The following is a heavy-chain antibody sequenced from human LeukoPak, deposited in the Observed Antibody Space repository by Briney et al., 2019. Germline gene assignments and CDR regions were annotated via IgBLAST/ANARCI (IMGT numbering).Heavy chain of an antibody. J-gene: IGHJ3*02. CDR3: ARSPPLYYDSSGYYLSGAFDI. D-gene: IGHD3-22*01. Sequence: PSETLSLTCTVSGGSISSSSYYWGWIRQPPGKGLEWIGSIYYSGSTYYNPSLKSRVTISVDTSKNQFSLKLSSVTAADTAVYYCARSPPLYYDSSGYYLSGAFDIWGQGTMVTVSS. V-gene: IGHV4-39*07. CDR2: IYYSGST. CDR1: GGSISSSSYY.